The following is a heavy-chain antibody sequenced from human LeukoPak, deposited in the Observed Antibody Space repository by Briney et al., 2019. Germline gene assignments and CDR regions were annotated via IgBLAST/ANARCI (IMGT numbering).Heavy chain of an antibody. Sequence: ASVKVSCKASGYTFTSYGISWVRQAPGQGLEWMGWISAYNGNTNYAQKLQGRVTMTTDTTTRTAYMELRSLRSDDTAVYYCARVRIYGSGSYSWFDPWGQGTLVTVSS. D-gene: IGHD3-10*01. J-gene: IGHJ5*02. V-gene: IGHV1-18*01. CDR2: ISAYNGNT. CDR1: GYTFTSYG. CDR3: ARVRIYGSGSYSWFDP.